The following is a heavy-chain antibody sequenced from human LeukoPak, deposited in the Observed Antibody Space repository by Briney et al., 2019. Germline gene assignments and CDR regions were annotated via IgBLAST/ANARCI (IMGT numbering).Heavy chain of an antibody. D-gene: IGHD3-3*01. V-gene: IGHV3-23*01. Sequence: GGSLRLSCAASGFTFSSYAMSWVRQAPGKGLEWVSAISGSGGSTYYADSVKGRFTISRDNSKNTLYLQMNSLKTEDTAVYYCASPQRGSNEWNYFWGQGTLVTVSS. CDR2: ISGSGGST. CDR3: ASPQRGSNEWNYF. CDR1: GFTFSSYA. J-gene: IGHJ4*02.